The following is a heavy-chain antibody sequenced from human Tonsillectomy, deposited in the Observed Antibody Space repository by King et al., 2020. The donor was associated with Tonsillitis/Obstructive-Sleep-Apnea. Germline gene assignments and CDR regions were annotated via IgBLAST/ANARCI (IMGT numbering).Heavy chain of an antibody. J-gene: IGHJ3*02. Sequence: VQLVESGGGLVQPGRSLRLSCAASGFTFDDYAMHWVRQAPGKGLEWVSGISWNSGSIGYADSVKGRFTISRDNAKNSLYLQMNSLRAEDTALYYCAKARLRGIGYGDPFDDAFDIWGQGTMVTVSS. CDR3: AKARLRGIGYGDPFDDAFDI. V-gene: IGHV3-9*01. CDR2: ISWNSGSI. D-gene: IGHD4-17*01. CDR1: GFTFDDYA.